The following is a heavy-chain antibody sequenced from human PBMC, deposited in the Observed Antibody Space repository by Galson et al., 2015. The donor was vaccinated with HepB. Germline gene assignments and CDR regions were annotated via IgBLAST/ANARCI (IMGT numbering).Heavy chain of an antibody. V-gene: IGHV3-30-3*01. CDR3: ARDFEWNFDL. Sequence: LRLSCAASGFTFSAYNMHWVRQAPVKELEWQAIISPDGSRTFYADSVRGQFTISRDNSKNTLFLQVDGLRPEDTAMYYCARDFEWNFDLWGQGTLVTVSS. CDR2: ISPDGSRT. CDR1: GFTFSAYN. J-gene: IGHJ4*02. D-gene: IGHD3-9*01.